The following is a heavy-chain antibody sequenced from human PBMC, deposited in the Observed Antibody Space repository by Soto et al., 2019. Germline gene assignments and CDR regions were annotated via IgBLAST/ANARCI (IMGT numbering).Heavy chain of an antibody. CDR2: INHSGSS. Sequence: QVQLQQSGAGLLKPSETLSLNCTVSGGSFRGYYWGWVRQPPGKGLEWIGEINHSGSSNYHPSLKSRVTISVATSKNQFPLTVNSVTPADTAVYYCARGEITLLGGMDVWGQGTTVTVSS. V-gene: IGHV4-34*02. CDR3: ARGEITLLGGMDV. J-gene: IGHJ6*02. CDR1: GGSFRGYY. D-gene: IGHD3-10*01.